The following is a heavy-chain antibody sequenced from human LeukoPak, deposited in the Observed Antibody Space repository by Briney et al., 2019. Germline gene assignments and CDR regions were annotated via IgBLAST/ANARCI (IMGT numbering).Heavy chain of an antibody. J-gene: IGHJ4*02. CDR1: GFTFSTYW. D-gene: IGHD2-15*01. V-gene: IGHV3-7*03. CDR2: IKEDGSEK. CDR3: ARNVGWFRFDY. Sequence: PGGSLRLSCAASGFTFSTYWMDRVRQAPGKGLEWAANIKEDGSEKYYEDSVKGRFTISRDNAKNSLYLQMNSLRAEDTAVYYCARNVGWFRFDYWGQGTLVTVSS.